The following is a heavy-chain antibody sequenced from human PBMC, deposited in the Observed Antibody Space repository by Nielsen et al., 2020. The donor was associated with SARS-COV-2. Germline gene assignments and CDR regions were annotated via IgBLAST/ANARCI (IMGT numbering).Heavy chain of an antibody. CDR3: ARTPSSGWPYYYYYMDV. CDR2: IYYSGST. J-gene: IGHJ6*03. V-gene: IGHV4-59*01. CDR1: GGPISSYY. Sequence: SETLSLTCTVSGGPISSYYWSWIRQPPGKGLEWIGYIYYSGSTNYNPSLKSRVTISVDTSKNQFSLKLSSVTAADTAVYYCARTPSSGWPYYYYYMDVWGKGTTVTVSS. D-gene: IGHD6-19*01.